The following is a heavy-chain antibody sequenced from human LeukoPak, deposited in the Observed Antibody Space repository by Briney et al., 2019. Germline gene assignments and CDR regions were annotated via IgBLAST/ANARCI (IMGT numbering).Heavy chain of an antibody. V-gene: IGHV3-30*04. CDR2: ISYDGSNK. J-gene: IGHJ3*02. CDR3: ARDILEWFYRGDAFDI. CDR1: GFTFSSYA. Sequence: PGGSLRLSCAASGFTFSSYAMHWVRQAPGKGLEWVAVISYDGSNKYYADSVKGRFTISRDNSKNTLYLQMNSLRAEDTAVYYCARDILEWFYRGDAFDIWGQGTMVTVS. D-gene: IGHD3-3*01.